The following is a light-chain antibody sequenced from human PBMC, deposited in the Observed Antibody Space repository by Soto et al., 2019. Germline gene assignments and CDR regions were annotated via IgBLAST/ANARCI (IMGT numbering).Light chain of an antibody. J-gene: IGLJ7*01. V-gene: IGLV1-40*01. CDR1: SSNIGADYD. CDR3: QSYDSSLSVSV. CDR2: GNS. Sequence: QSVLTQPPSVSGAPGQRVTISCTGSSSNIGADYDVHWYQQLPGTAPKLLIYGNSNRPSGVPDRFSGSKSVTSASLAITGLQAEDEADYYCQSYDSSLSVSVFGGGTQLTVL.